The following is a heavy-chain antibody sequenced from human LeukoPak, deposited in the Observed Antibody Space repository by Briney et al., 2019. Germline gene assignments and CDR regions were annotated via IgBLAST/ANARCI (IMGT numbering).Heavy chain of an antibody. V-gene: IGHV3-21*06. CDR2: ISSRSTYI. D-gene: IGHD3-10*01. Sequence: PGGSLRLSCVAPEFTFSSYSMNWVRQAPGKGLEWVSFISSRSTYIYYADSVKGRFTISRDNAKNSLYLQMDSLRAEDTAVYYCARDSPNYYGSGVVDYWGQGTLVTVSS. CDR1: EFTFSSYS. CDR3: ARDSPNYYGSGVVDY. J-gene: IGHJ4*02.